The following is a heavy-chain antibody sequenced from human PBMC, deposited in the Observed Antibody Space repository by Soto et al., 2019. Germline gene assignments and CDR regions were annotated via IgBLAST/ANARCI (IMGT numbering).Heavy chain of an antibody. CDR3: ARGAVTGTSLFDY. V-gene: IGHV3-48*02. D-gene: IGHD6-19*01. Sequence: GGSLRLSCAVSGFTLTTYSMNWVRQAPGKGLEWISFINKSGFTIYYADSVKGRFTISRDYAKNSLYLQMDSLRHEDTAVYYCARGAVTGTSLFDYWGLGTLVTVSS. CDR1: GFTLTTYS. J-gene: IGHJ4*02. CDR2: INKSGFTI.